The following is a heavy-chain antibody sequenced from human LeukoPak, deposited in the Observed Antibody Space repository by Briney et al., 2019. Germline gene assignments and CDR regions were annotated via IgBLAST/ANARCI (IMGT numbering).Heavy chain of an antibody. CDR2: MNPNSGNT. CDR3: ARVGYYDILTGYYSYYYYYMDV. D-gene: IGHD3-9*01. V-gene: IGHV1-8*01. Sequence: ASVKVSCKVSGYTLTELSMHWVRQATGQGLEWMGWMNPNSGNTGYAQKFQGRVTMTRNTSISTAYMELSSLRSEDTAVYYCARVGYYDILTGYYSYYYYYMDVWGKGTTVTISS. J-gene: IGHJ6*03. CDR1: GYTLTELS.